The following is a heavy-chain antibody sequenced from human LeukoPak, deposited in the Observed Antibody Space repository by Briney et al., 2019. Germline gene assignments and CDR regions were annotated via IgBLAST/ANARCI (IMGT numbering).Heavy chain of an antibody. CDR1: GFTFSSYS. V-gene: IGHV3-48*01. CDR2: ISSSSSII. Sequence: SGGSLRLSCAASGFTFSSYSMNWVRQAPGKGLEWVSYISSSSSIIYYADSVKGRFTISRDTAKNSLYLQMNSLRAEDTAVYYCARGLGWGMRVGATFDYWGQGTLVTVSS. D-gene: IGHD1-26*01. CDR3: ARGLGWGMRVGATFDY. J-gene: IGHJ4*02.